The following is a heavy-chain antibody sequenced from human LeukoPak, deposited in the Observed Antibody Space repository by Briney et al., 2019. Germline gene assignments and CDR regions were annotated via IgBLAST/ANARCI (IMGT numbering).Heavy chain of an antibody. J-gene: IGHJ3*02. V-gene: IGHV1-69*05. D-gene: IGHD3-22*01. CDR1: GGTFSSYA. CDR2: IIPIFGTA. CDR3: ARDDDSSGYYSSSAFDI. Sequence: SVKVSCKASGGTFSSYAISWVRQAPGQGLEWMGRIIPIFGTANYAQKFQGRVTITTDESTSTAYMELSSPRSEDTAVYYCARDDDSSGYYSSSAFDIWGQGTMVTVSS.